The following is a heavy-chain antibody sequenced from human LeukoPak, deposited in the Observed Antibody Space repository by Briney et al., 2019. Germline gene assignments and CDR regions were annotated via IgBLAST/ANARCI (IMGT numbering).Heavy chain of an antibody. CDR1: GGSISSYY. CDR2: IYASGST. V-gene: IGHV4-4*07. J-gene: IGHJ5*02. Sequence: SETLSLTCTVSGGSISSYYWSWIRQPAGKGLEWIGRIYASGSTNYNPSLKSRVTMSVDTSKSQFSLKLISVTAADTAVFYCARDPRGIVGANHNWFDPWGQGTLVTVSS. CDR3: ARDPRGIVGANHNWFDP. D-gene: IGHD1-26*01.